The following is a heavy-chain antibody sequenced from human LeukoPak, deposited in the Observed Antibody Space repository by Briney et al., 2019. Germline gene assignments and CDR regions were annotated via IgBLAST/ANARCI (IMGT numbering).Heavy chain of an antibody. D-gene: IGHD1-26*01. V-gene: IGHV1-2*02. CDR1: GYTFTGYY. CDR3: ASVRPGPWELYRLAFDY. CDR2: INPNSGGT. Sequence: ASVKVSCKASGYTFTGYYMHWVRQAPGQGLEWMGWINPNSGGTNYAQKFQGRVTMTRDTSISTAYMELSRLRSDDTAVYYCASVRPGPWELYRLAFDYWGQGTLVTVSS. J-gene: IGHJ4*02.